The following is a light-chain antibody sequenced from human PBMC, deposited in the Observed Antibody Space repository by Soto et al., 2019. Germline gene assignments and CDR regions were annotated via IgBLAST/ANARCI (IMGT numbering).Light chain of an antibody. CDR2: GNN. V-gene: IGLV1-40*01. CDR1: SSNIGAGYD. CDR3: QSYDRSLSGYV. J-gene: IGLJ1*01. Sequence: QSVLTQPPSVSWAPGQRVTISCTGSSSNIGAGYDVHWYQQLPGTAPKLLMFGNNNRPSGVPDRFSGSKSGTSASLAITGLQADDEADYYCQSYDRSLSGYVFGTGTKVTVL.